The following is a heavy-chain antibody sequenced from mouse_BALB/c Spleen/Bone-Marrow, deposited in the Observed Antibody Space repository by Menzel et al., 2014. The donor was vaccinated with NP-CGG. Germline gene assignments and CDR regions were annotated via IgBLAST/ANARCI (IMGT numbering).Heavy chain of an antibody. V-gene: IGHV6-6*02. CDR1: GFTFSNYW. Sequence: EVKVEESGGGLVQPGGSMKLSRVASGFTFSNYWMNWVRQSPEKGLEWVAEIRLKSNNYATHYAESVKGRFTISRDDSKSSVYLQMNNLRAEDTGIYYCTTGFAYWGQGTLVTVSA. J-gene: IGHJ3*01. CDR3: TTGFAY. CDR2: IRLKSNNYAT.